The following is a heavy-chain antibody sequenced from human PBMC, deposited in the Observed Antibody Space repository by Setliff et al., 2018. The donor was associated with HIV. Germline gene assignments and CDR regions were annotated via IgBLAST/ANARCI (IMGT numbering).Heavy chain of an antibody. Sequence: SETLSLTCAVSGGAIDDINWWNWVRQSPGKALEWIGSFHYSGSISYNPSLGRRVTISVENSKNQFSLELTSVTAADTAVYYCAKVISSSWYFDYWGQGTLVTVSS. CDR2: FHYSGSI. CDR1: GGAIDDINW. D-gene: IGHD6-13*01. V-gene: IGHV4-4*02. J-gene: IGHJ4*02. CDR3: AKVISSSWYFDY.